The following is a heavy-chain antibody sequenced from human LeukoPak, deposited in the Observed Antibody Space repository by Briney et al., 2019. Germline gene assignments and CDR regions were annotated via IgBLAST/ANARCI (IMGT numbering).Heavy chain of an antibody. CDR2: IYSGGST. D-gene: IGHD2-15*01. CDR1: GFTFSSYS. CDR3: ARVSGGSWAFDI. V-gene: IGHV3-53*01. J-gene: IGHJ3*02. Sequence: GGSLRLSCAASGFTFSSYSMNWVRQAPGKGLEWVSVIYSGGSTYYADSVKGRFTISRDNSKNTLYLQMSSLRAEDTAVYYCARVSGGSWAFDIWGQGTMVTVSS.